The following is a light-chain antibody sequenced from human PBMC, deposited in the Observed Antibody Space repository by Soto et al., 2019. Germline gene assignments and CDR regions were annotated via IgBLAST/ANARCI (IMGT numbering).Light chain of an antibody. J-gene: IGLJ3*02. Sequence: QSALTQPPSASGSPGQSVTISCTGTSSDIGGYNYVSWYQQHPGKAPKVMIYEVSKRPSGVPDRFSGSKSGNTASLTVSGLQFGDEVEYYRSSYAGSNDLGVFGGGTQLTVL. CDR1: SSDIGGYNY. CDR2: EVS. V-gene: IGLV2-8*01. CDR3: SSYAGSNDLGV.